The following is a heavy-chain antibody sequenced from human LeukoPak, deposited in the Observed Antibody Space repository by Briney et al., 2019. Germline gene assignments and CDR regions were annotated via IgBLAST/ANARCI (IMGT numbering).Heavy chain of an antibody. CDR2: ICSGGNI. V-gene: IGHV4-39*02. CDR3: ARDGPWKSDY. Sequence: SETLSLTCTVSGGSISTIVTTGAYWGCIRQPPGKGLEWIGSICSGGNICSNPSLESRVTISVDSSRSHFFLQLTSATAADTAVYFCARDGPWKSDYWGQGTLVTVSS. CDR1: GGSISTIVTT. J-gene: IGHJ4*02. D-gene: IGHD1-1*01.